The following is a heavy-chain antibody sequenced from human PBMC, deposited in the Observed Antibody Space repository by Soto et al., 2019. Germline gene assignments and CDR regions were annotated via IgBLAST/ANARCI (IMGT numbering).Heavy chain of an antibody. Sequence: QLQLQESGPGLVKPSETLSLTCTVSGGSISSSCYYWGWIRQPPGKVLEWIGSIYYSGSTYYNPSLKSRVTISVDTSKNQFSLKLSSVTAADTAVYYCARQNDYGDYRGYWGQGTLVTVSS. CDR1: GGSISSSCYY. J-gene: IGHJ4*02. CDR3: ARQNDYGDYRGY. V-gene: IGHV4-39*01. CDR2: IYYSGST. D-gene: IGHD4-17*01.